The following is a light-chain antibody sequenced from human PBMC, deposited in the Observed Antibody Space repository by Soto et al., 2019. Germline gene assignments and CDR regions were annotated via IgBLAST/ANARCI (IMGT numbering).Light chain of an antibody. Sequence: EIVLTQSPGTLSLSPGERATLSCRASQSVSSYLAWYQQKPGQAPRLLIYDASNRATGIPARFSGSGSGTDFTLTISSLEPEDFSVYQSRKYGRHPLTFRQVTRLESK. J-gene: IGKJ5*01. V-gene: IGKV3-11*01. CDR1: QSVSSY. CDR2: DAS. CDR3: RKYGRHPLT.